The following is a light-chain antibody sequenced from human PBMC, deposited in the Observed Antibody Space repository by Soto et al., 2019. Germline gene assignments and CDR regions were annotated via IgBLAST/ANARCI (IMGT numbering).Light chain of an antibody. CDR3: QQYNQWSPIT. V-gene: IGKV3-20*01. Sequence: EIVLTQSPGTLSLSPGERATLSCRASQSVSSSYLAWYQQKPGQAPRLLIYGASSRATGIPDRFSGSGSGTDFTLTISRLEPEDFAVYYCQQYNQWSPITFGQGTRLEIK. CDR2: GAS. CDR1: QSVSSSY. J-gene: IGKJ5*01.